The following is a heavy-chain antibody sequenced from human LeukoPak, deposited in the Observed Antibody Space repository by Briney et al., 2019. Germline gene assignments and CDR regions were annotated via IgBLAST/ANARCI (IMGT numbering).Heavy chain of an antibody. J-gene: IGHJ3*02. CDR2: FDPEDGET. V-gene: IGHV1-24*01. CDR3: ATAGVATTYDAFDI. CDR1: GYTLTELS. D-gene: IGHD5-12*01. Sequence: ASMKVSCKVSGYTLTELSMHWVRQAPGKELEWMGGFDPEDGETIYAQKFQGRVTMTEDTSTDTAYMELSSLRSEDTAVYYCATAGVATTYDAFDIWGQGTMVTVSS.